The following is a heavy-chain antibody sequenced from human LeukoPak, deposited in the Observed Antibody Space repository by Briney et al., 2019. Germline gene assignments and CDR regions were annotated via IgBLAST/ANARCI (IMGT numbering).Heavy chain of an antibody. V-gene: IGHV1-46*01. D-gene: IGHD3-16*02. CDR2: INPSGGGT. CDR3: AREVITVGGAVVIGYFDY. CDR1: GYTFTSYY. J-gene: IGHJ4*02. Sequence: ASVKVSCKASGYTFTSYYMHWVRQAPGQGLEWVGVINPSGGGTTYAQKFQGRVTMSRDTSTSTVYMELSSLRSEDTAVYYCAREVITVGGAVVIGYFDYWGQGTLVTVS.